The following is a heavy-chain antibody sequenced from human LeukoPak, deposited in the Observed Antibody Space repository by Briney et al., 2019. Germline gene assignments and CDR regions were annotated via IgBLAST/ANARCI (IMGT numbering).Heavy chain of an antibody. CDR1: GGSFSGYY. J-gene: IGHJ2*01. CDR2: INHSGST. V-gene: IGHV4-34*01. CDR3: ARVATTPRYFDL. D-gene: IGHD1-1*01. Sequence: PSETLSLTCAVYGGSFSGYYWSWIRQPPGKGLEWIGEINHSGSTNYNPSLKSRVTISVDTSKNQLSLMVSSVTAADTTVYHCARVATTPRYFDLWGRGTLVTVSS.